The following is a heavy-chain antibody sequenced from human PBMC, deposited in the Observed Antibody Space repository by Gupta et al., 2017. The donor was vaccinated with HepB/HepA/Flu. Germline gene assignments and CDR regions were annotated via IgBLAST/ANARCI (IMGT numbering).Heavy chain of an antibody. D-gene: IGHD4-17*01. V-gene: IGHV4-34*01. J-gene: IGHJ4*02. CDR1: GGSFSGYY. Sequence: QVQLQQWGAGLLKPSETLSLTCAVYGGSFSGYYWSWIRQPPGKGLEWIGEINHSGSTNYNPSLKSRVTISVDTSKNQFSLKLSSVTAADTAVYYCARDDDYGDYFDYWGQGTLVTVSS. CDR3: ARDDDYGDYFDY. CDR2: INHSGST.